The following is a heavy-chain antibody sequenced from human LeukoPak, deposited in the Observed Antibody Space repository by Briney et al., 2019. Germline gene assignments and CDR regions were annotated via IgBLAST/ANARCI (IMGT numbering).Heavy chain of an antibody. CDR1: GFTFSSYA. J-gene: IGHJ3*02. CDR3: ARTPPNYSGDASDI. CDR2: ISYDGSNK. V-gene: IGHV3-30*04. D-gene: IGHD5-24*01. Sequence: GRSLRLSCAASGFTFSSYAMHWVRQAPGKGLEWVAVISYDGSNKYYADSVKGRFTLSRDNAKNSLYLQMNSLRAEDTAVYYCARTPPNYSGDASDIWGQGTMVTVSS.